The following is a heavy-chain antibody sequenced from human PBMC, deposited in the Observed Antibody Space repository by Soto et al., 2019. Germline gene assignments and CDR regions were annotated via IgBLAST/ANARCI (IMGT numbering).Heavy chain of an antibody. Sequence: SETLSLTCAVSRGSFSGYSWSWTRQPPGKGLEWIGEIHQNGGINYNPSLKSRVTISVDMSKNEFSLRLTSVTAADTAIYYCARGGMDWGQGXLVTVYS. V-gene: IGHV4-34*01. CDR2: IHQNGGI. CDR1: RGSFSGYS. CDR3: ARGGMD. D-gene: IGHD3-10*01. J-gene: IGHJ4*02.